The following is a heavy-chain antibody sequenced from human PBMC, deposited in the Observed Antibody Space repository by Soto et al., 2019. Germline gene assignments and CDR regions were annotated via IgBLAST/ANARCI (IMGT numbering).Heavy chain of an antibody. Sequence: GRSLRLSCTASGFTFGDYAMSWFRQAPGKGLEWVGFIRSKAYGGTTQYDASVKGRFTISRDDSKSIAYLQMNSLKTEDTAVYYCTTNYYDSSGYDNWFDPWGQGTLVTVSS. CDR2: IRSKAYGGTT. D-gene: IGHD3-22*01. CDR3: TTNYYDSSGYDNWFDP. J-gene: IGHJ5*02. CDR1: GFTFGDYA. V-gene: IGHV3-49*03.